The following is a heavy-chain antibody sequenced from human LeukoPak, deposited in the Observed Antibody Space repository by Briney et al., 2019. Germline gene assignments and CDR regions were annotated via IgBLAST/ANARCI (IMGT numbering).Heavy chain of an antibody. Sequence: ASVKAACQASGYSFTVYYMHWVLQAPGPGLKCMGWINPNSGGTNYAQKLQLTVTMTRDTSISPAYLQPSRLRSDDPAVYYFVRGRYYKPGTLFDYWGQGTLVTVSS. CDR2: INPNSGGT. V-gene: IGHV1-2*02. D-gene: IGHD1-14*01. CDR1: GYSFTVYY. J-gene: IGHJ4*02. CDR3: VRGRYYKPGTLFDY.